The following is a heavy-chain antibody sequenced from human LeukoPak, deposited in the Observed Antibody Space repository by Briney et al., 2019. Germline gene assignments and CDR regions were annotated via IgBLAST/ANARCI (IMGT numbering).Heavy chain of an antibody. CDR3: ATDTGYSSGSYTMDV. CDR2: IYSGGST. V-gene: IGHV3-66*01. CDR1: GFTVSSNY. Sequence: GGSLRLSCAASGFTVSSNYMSWVRQAPGKGLEWVSVIYSGGSTYYADSVKGRFTISRDNSKNTLYLQMNSLRAEDTAVYYCATDTGYSSGSYTMDVWGQGTTVTVSS. J-gene: IGHJ6*02. D-gene: IGHD6-19*01.